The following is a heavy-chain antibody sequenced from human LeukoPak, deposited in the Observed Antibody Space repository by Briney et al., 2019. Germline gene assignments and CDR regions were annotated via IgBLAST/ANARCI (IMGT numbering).Heavy chain of an antibody. CDR3: ASLDYFDSSDYGDY. Sequence: GGSLRLSCAASGFTFNNYAMSWVRQAPGKGLEWVSAISGSGGSTYYTDSVTGRFTISRDNSKNTLYLQMNSLRAEDTALYYCASLDYFDSSDYGDYWGQGTLVPVSS. J-gene: IGHJ4*02. CDR1: GFTFNNYA. D-gene: IGHD3-22*01. CDR2: ISGSGGST. V-gene: IGHV3-23*01.